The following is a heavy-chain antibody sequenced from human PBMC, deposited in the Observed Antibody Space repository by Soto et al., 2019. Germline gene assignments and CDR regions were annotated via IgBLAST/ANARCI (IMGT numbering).Heavy chain of an antibody. CDR1: GFTFSTFA. Sequence: GGSLRLACAASGFTFSTFAMSWVRQAPGKGLEWVSTISGSGGSTFYADSVKGRFTISRDKSKNTLYLQMNSLRVEDTAIYFCAKGDRNVVVTAADHWGQGTLVTVSS. CDR3: AKGDRNVVVTAADH. CDR2: ISGSGGST. V-gene: IGHV3-23*01. J-gene: IGHJ4*02. D-gene: IGHD2-2*01.